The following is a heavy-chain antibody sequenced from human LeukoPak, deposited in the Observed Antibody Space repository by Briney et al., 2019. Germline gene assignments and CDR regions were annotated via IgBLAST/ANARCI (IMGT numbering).Heavy chain of an antibody. CDR3: ARLPLRSIAVGYYGMDV. Sequence: ASVKVSCKASGGTFISYAISWVRQAPGQGLEWMGGIIPIFGTANYAQKFQGRVTITADESTSTAYMELSSLRSEDTAVYYCARLPLRSIAVGYYGMDVWAKGPRSPSP. D-gene: IGHD6-6*01. CDR2: IIPIFGTA. CDR1: GGTFISYA. J-gene: IGHJ6*02. V-gene: IGHV1-69*13.